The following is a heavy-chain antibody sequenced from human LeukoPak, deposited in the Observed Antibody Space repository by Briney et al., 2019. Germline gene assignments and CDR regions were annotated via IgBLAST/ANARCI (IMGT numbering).Heavy chain of an antibody. J-gene: IGHJ4*02. CDR1: GFTFSSYA. CDR2: ISGSGGST. V-gene: IGHV3-23*01. CDR3: VRGYYAGRGHHFEY. D-gene: IGHD3-22*01. Sequence: GGSLRLSCAASGFTFSSYAMSWVRQAPGKGLEWVSAISGSGGSTYYADSAKGRFTISRDNSKNTLYLQMNSLRAEDTAVYYCVRGYYAGRGHHFEYWGQGTLVTVSS.